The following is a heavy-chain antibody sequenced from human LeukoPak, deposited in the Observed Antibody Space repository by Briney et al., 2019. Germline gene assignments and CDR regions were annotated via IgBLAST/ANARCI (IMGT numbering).Heavy chain of an antibody. J-gene: IGHJ4*02. CDR3: ARSGGYGDYPDY. Sequence: SETLSLTCAVSGGSISSSNWWSWVRQPPGKGLEWIGEIYHSGSTNYNPSLKSRVTMSVDKSKNQFSLKLSSVTAADTAVYYCARSGGYGDYPDYWGQGTLVTVSS. V-gene: IGHV4-4*02. CDR2: IYHSGST. D-gene: IGHD5-12*01. CDR1: GGSISSSNW.